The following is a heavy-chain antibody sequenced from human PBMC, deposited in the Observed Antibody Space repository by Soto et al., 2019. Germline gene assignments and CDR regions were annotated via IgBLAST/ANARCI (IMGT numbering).Heavy chain of an antibody. V-gene: IGHV3-23*01. CDR2: IGRGGTPT. J-gene: IGHJ1*01. Sequence: GGSLRLSCAASGFTFSNSAMNWVRQAPGMGLEWVSFIGRGGTPTSYAASVRGRFTISRDTSKNTLFLEMHSLRAEDTAVYYCALQNNGSYDPLDHWGQGTLVTVSS. CDR3: ALQNNGSYDPLDH. D-gene: IGHD5-12*01. CDR1: GFTFSNSA.